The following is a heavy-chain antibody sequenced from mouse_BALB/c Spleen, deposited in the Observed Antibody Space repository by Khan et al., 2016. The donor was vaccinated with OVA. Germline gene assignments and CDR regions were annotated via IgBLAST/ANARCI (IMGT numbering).Heavy chain of an antibody. CDR3: TSANYYGNSLYALDY. J-gene: IGHJ4*01. CDR1: GYTFTSYW. CDR2: VSPGSGSP. D-gene: IGHD1-1*01. Sequence: DLVKPGASVKLSCKASGYTFTSYWINWIKQRPGQGLEWIGRVSPGSGSPYYTEIFKGKATVTIDKSSSTAYIQLNSLSSEDSAVYFCTSANYYGNSLYALDYWGQGTSVTVSS. V-gene: IGHV1S41*01.